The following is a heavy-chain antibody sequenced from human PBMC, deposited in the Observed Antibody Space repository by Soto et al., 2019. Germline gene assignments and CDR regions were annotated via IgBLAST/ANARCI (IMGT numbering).Heavy chain of an antibody. Sequence: QVHLQQWGAGLLKPSETLSLTCAVYGGPFSGFYWSWIRQPPGKGLEWIGEINDSGSTNYNPSLKSRVTISVDTSKNQFSLKLSSMTAADTAVYYCARFRRAPAALFDKDWGQGILVTVSS. D-gene: IGHD2-2*01. CDR3: ARFRRAPAALFDKD. V-gene: IGHV4-34*01. CDR1: GGPFSGFY. J-gene: IGHJ4*02. CDR2: INDSGST.